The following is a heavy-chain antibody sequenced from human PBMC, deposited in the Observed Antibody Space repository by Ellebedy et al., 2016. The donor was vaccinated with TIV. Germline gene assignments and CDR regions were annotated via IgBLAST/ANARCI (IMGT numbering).Heavy chain of an antibody. V-gene: IGHV1-69*13. CDR3: ARVLEVGATSMPGLL. CDR2: IIPIFGTA. Sequence: SVKVSCXASGGTFSSYAISWVRQAPGQGLEWMGGIIPIFGTANYAQKFQGRVTITADESTSTAYMELSSLRSEDTAVYYCARVLEVGATSMPGLLWGQGTLVTVSS. CDR1: GGTFSSYA. D-gene: IGHD1-26*01. J-gene: IGHJ4*02.